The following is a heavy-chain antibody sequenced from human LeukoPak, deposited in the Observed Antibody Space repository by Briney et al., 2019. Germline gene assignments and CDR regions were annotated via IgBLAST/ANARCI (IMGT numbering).Heavy chain of an antibody. CDR2: IYYSGST. J-gene: IGHJ4*02. Sequence: PSETLSLTCTVSGGSISSSSYYWGWIRQPPGKGLEWIGSIYYSGSTYYNPSLKSRVTISVDTSKNQFSLKLSSVTAADTAVYYCATPGAAAGTGFDYWDQGTLVTVSS. CDR3: ATPGAAAGTGFDY. V-gene: IGHV4-39*01. CDR1: GGSISSSSYY. D-gene: IGHD6-13*01.